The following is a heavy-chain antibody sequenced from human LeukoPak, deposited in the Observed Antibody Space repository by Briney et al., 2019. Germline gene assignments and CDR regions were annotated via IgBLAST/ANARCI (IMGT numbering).Heavy chain of an antibody. Sequence: PSETLSLTCTVSGGSVTSNVWTWIRQPPGKGLEWIGYIYHSGTTNYNPSLKSRATISVDTSSSQYSLKLSSVTAADTAVYYCAQKVPFSPAYSIQWGQGTLVTVSS. CDR1: GGSVTSNV. CDR3: AQKVPFSPAYSIQ. CDR2: IYHSGTT. V-gene: IGHV4-59*02. D-gene: IGHD2-15*01. J-gene: IGHJ1*01.